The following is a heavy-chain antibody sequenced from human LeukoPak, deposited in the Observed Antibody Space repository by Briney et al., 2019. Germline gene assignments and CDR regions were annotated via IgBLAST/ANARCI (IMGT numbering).Heavy chain of an antibody. CDR1: GFTFDDYA. CDR3: AKDFGSGIAAGIDY. CDR2: ISLNSGSI. V-gene: IGHV3-9*01. D-gene: IGHD6-13*01. J-gene: IGHJ4*02. Sequence: GGSLRLSCAASGFTFDDYAMHWVRQAPGKGLEWVSGISLNSGSIGYADSVKGRFTISRDNAKNSLYLQMNSLRAEDTALYYCAKDFGSGIAAGIDYWGQGTLVTVSS.